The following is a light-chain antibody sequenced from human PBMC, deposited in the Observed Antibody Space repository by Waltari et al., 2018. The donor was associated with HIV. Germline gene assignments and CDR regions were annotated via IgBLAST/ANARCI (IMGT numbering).Light chain of an antibody. CDR2: DVS. CDR3: CSYAGSSTVV. CDR1: SSDVGGYNS. Sequence: QSALTQPASESGSPGQSITISCTGTSSDVGGYNSVSWYQQHPGKAPKLMIYDVSKRPSGVSNRFSGSKSGNTASLTISGLQAEDEADYYCCSYAGSSTVVFGGGTKLTVL. V-gene: IGLV2-23*02. J-gene: IGLJ2*01.